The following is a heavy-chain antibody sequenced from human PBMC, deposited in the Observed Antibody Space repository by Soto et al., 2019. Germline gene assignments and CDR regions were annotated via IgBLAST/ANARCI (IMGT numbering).Heavy chain of an antibody. CDR1: GYTFTNYG. CDR2: INTYNGNT. CDR3: ARGVGSGTYYNQYNRFDP. D-gene: IGHD3-10*01. Sequence: QVQLVQSGAEVKKPGASVKVSCKASGYTFTNYGISWVRQAPGQGLEWMGWINTYNGNTNHAQKLQGRVTMTTDTSTSTAYMELRSLRSDDTAVYYCARGVGSGTYYNQYNRFDPWGQGTLVTVSS. V-gene: IGHV1-18*01. J-gene: IGHJ5*02.